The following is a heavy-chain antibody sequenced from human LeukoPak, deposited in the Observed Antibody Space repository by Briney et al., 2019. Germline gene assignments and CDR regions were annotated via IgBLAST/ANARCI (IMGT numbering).Heavy chain of an antibody. J-gene: IGHJ6*02. CDR1: GFIFNNYA. CDR3: AKDWHCSSTSCSREEGYYYYYGMDV. CDR2: ISWNSGSM. V-gene: IGHV3-9*01. D-gene: IGHD2-2*01. Sequence: GGSLILSCAGSGFIFNNYAMHGVRQPPGKGLGGGSGISWNSGSMNYADSVKGRFTISRDNAKNSLYLQMNSLRAEDTAVYYCAKDWHCSSTSCSREEGYYYYYGMDVWGQGTTVTVSS.